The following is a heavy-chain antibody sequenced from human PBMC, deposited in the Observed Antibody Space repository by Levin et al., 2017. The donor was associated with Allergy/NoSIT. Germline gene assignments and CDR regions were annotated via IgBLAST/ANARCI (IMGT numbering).Heavy chain of an antibody. Sequence: NAGGSLRLSCKGSGYSFTSYWIGWVRQMPGKGLEWMGIIYPGDSDTRYSPSFQGQVTISADKSISTAYLQWSSLKASDTAMYYCARPRWVTMVRGDWYFDLWGRGTLVTVSS. CDR1: GYSFTSYW. D-gene: IGHD3-10*01. V-gene: IGHV5-51*01. CDR2: IYPGDSDT. CDR3: ARPRWVTMVRGDWYFDL. J-gene: IGHJ2*01.